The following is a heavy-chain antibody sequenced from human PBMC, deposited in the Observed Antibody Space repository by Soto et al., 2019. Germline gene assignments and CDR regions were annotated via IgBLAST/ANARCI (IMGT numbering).Heavy chain of an antibody. D-gene: IGHD1-1*01. CDR3: ARGRTGTTSYFDY. V-gene: IGHV1-2*02. CDR1: GYTFTGYY. CDR2: INPNSGGT. Sequence: PSVKVSCKASGYTFTGYYLHWVRQAPGQGLEWMGWINPNSGGTNYAQKFQGRVTMTRDTSISTAYMELSRLRSDDTAVYYCARGRTGTTSYFDYWGQGNLVTVSS. J-gene: IGHJ4*02.